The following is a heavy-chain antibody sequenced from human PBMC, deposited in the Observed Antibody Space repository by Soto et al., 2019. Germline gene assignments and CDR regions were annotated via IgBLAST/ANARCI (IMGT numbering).Heavy chain of an antibody. J-gene: IGHJ4*02. D-gene: IGHD7-27*01. CDR3: ARSPRNWGFHY. CDR2: MNPNSGNT. Sequence: QVQLVQSGAEVKKPGASVKVSCKASGYTFTSYDINWVRQATGQGFEWMGWMNPNSGNTGYAQKFQGRVTMTRDTSITTAYLELSSLTSEDTALYFCARSPRNWGFHYWGQGTLVTVSS. CDR1: GYTFTSYD. V-gene: IGHV1-8*01.